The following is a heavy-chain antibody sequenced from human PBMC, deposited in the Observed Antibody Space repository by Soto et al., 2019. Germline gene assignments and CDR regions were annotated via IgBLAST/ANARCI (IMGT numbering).Heavy chain of an antibody. CDR3: AGRARIVGATGVFDY. CDR2: IYSGDST. CDR1: GFTVSSNY. J-gene: IGHJ4*02. D-gene: IGHD1-26*01. Sequence: PGGSLRLSCAASGFTVSSNYVTWVRQAPGKGLEWVSVIYSGDSTYYADSVKGRFTISRDNSKNTLYLQMNSLRAEDTAVYYCAGRARIVGATGVFDYWGQGTLVTVSS. V-gene: IGHV3-66*01.